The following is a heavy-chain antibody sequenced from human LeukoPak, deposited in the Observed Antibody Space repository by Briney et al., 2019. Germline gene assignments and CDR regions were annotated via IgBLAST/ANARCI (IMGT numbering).Heavy chain of an antibody. Sequence: HPGGSLRLSCAASGFTLSSKYMSWVRQAPGKGLEWVSDIYSGGSTNYPDSVEGRFTISRDNYKNTLYLQMNSLRAEDTAVYYCARGSRSSGWLEYWGEGTLVTVSS. CDR1: GFTLSSKY. V-gene: IGHV3-53*01. J-gene: IGHJ4*02. D-gene: IGHD6-19*01. CDR3: ARGSRSSGWLEY. CDR2: IYSGGST.